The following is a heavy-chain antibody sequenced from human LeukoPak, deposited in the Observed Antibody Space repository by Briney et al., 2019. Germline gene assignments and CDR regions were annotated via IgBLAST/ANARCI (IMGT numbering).Heavy chain of an antibody. D-gene: IGHD6-13*01. CDR3: AKDSSSWYYFDY. Sequence: GRSLRLSCAASGFTFDDYAMHWVRQAAGKGLEWVSGISWNSGSIGYADSVKGRFTISRDNAKNSLYLQMNSLRAEDTALYYCAKDSSSWYYFDYWGQGTLVTVSS. CDR2: ISWNSGSI. CDR1: GFTFDDYA. J-gene: IGHJ4*02. V-gene: IGHV3-9*01.